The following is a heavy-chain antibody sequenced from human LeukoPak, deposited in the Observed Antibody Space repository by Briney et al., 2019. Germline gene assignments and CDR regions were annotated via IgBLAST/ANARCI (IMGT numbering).Heavy chain of an antibody. J-gene: IGHJ3*02. Sequence: PGGSLRLSCAASGFTFSSYSMNWVRQAPGKGLECVSSISSSSSNIYYADSVKGRFTISRDNAKNSLYLQMNSLRAEDTAVYYCARVSILIVPYYAFDIWGQGTMVTVSS. D-gene: IGHD2/OR15-2a*01. CDR1: GFTFSSYS. V-gene: IGHV3-21*01. CDR3: ARVSILIVPYYAFDI. CDR2: ISSSSSNI.